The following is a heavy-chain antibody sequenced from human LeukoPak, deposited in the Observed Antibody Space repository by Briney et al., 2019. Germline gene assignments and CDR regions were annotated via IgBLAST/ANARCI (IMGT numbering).Heavy chain of an antibody. CDR3: ARDGVGSADY. V-gene: IGHV4-59*12. Sequence: SSETLSLTCTVSGGSISSYYWNWIRQPPGKGLEWIGYINYSGSTNYNPSLKSRVIISIDMSKNQFSLKLSSVTAADTAVYYCARDGVGSADYWGQGTLVTVSS. CDR1: GGSISSYY. J-gene: IGHJ4*02. D-gene: IGHD3-10*01. CDR2: INYSGST.